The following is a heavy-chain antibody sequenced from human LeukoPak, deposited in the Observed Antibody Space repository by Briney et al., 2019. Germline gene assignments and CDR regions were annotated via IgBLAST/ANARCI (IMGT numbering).Heavy chain of an antibody. V-gene: IGHV3-33*01. J-gene: IGHJ4*02. CDR2: IWYDGSNK. Sequence: PGGSLRLSCAASGFTFSSYGMHWVRQAPGKGLEWVAVIWYDGSNKYYADSVKGRFTISRDNSKNTLYLQMNSLRAEDTAVYYCARGGDPIVGATVSYFDYWGQGTLVTVSS. CDR1: GFTFSSYG. CDR3: ARGGDPIVGATVSYFDY. D-gene: IGHD1-26*01.